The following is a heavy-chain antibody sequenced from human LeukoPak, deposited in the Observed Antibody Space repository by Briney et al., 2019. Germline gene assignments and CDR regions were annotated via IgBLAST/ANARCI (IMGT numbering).Heavy chain of an antibody. CDR3: ARDNAWAFHY. J-gene: IGHJ4*02. CDR2: INHNGEMI. V-gene: IGHV3-48*02. Sequence: GGSLRLSCAASGFTFGNYVMSWVRQAPGKGLEWVSYINHNGEMIFYPDFVKGRFTISRDNAKSSLYLQMNSLRDEDTAVYYCARDNAWAFHYWGQETLVTVSS. D-gene: IGHD2-2*01. CDR1: GFTFGNYV.